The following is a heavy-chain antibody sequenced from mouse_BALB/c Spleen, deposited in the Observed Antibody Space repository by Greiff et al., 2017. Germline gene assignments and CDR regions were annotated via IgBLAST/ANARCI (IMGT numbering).Heavy chain of an antibody. CDR1: GYTFTDDA. Sequence: VKLLESGAELVRPGVSVKISCKGSGYTFTDDAMLWVKQSHAKSLEWIGVISNYYGDASYNQKFKGKATMNVDKSSSTDYMELARLTTEDSAIYYCPRNYYKNEGYTMDYWGEGTSVTVSS. CDR2: ISNYYGDA. J-gene: IGHJ4*01. V-gene: IGHV1S137*01. CDR3: PRNYYKNEGYTMDY. D-gene: IGHD2-14*01.